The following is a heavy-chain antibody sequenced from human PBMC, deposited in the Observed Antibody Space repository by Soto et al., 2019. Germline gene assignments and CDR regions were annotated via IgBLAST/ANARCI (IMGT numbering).Heavy chain of an antibody. CDR3: ARGYFDSGRGYDL. Sequence: PGESLKISCKGPGHLFNNHWIGWVRQTPGKGLEWMGLIFTRDSETKTSPSFQGHVSFSVDNSINTVYLQWTSLKTTDTGIYFCARGYFDSGRGYDLWGQGTLVTASS. V-gene: IGHV5-51*01. J-gene: IGHJ5*02. CDR2: IFTRDSET. D-gene: IGHD3-10*01. CDR1: GHLFNNHW.